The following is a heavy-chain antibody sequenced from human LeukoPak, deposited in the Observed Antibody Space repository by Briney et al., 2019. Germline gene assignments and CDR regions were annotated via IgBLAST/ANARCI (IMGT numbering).Heavy chain of an antibody. CDR3: ARNPDYDSSGYYNDY. V-gene: IGHV4-4*07. CDR1: GGSTSSYY. J-gene: IGHJ4*02. CDR2: IYTSGST. Sequence: SETLSLTCTVSGGSTSSYYWSWIRQPAGKGLEWIGRIYTSGSTNYNPSLKSRVTMSVDTSKNQFSLKLSSVTAADTAVYYCARNPDYDSSGYYNDYWGQGTLVTVSS. D-gene: IGHD3-22*01.